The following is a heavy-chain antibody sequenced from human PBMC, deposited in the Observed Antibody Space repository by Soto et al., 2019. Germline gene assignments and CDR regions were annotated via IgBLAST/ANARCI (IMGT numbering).Heavy chain of an antibody. CDR1: GFTFSSYG. CDR2: ISYDGSNQ. D-gene: IGHD3-16*02. Sequence: GGSLRLSCAASGFTFSSYGMHWFRQAPGKGLEWVAIISYDGSNQYYADSVKGRFTISRDNSKNTLFLQMNSLRPEDTAVYYCAKALGELSPESYDHWGQGILVTVST. J-gene: IGHJ4*02. CDR3: AKALGELSPESYDH. V-gene: IGHV3-30*18.